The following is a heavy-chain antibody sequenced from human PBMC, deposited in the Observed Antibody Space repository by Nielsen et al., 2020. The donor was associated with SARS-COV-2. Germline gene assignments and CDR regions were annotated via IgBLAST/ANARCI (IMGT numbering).Heavy chain of an antibody. Sequence: GESLKISCAASGFTFDDYTMHWVRQAPGKGLGWVSLISWDGGSTYYADSVKGRFTISRDNSKNSLYLQMNSLRTEDTALYYYAKEAVQLEPWQAYGMDVWGQGTTVTVSS. CDR3: AKEAVQLEPWQAYGMDV. V-gene: IGHV3-43*01. CDR1: GFTFDDYT. J-gene: IGHJ6*02. D-gene: IGHD1-1*01. CDR2: ISWDGGST.